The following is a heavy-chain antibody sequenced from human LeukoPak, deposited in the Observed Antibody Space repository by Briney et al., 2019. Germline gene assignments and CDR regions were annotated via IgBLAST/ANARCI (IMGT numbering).Heavy chain of an antibody. Sequence: SVKVSCKASGGTFSSYAISWVRQAPGQGLEWMGGIIPIFGTANYAQKFQGRVTITTDESTSTAYMELSSLRSEDTAVYYCARRGKLLDNCSGSSCYDNWFDPWGQGTLVTVSS. CDR2: IIPIFGTA. CDR1: GGTFSSYA. J-gene: IGHJ5*02. D-gene: IGHD2-15*01. V-gene: IGHV1-69*05. CDR3: ARRGKLLDNCSGSSCYDNWFDP.